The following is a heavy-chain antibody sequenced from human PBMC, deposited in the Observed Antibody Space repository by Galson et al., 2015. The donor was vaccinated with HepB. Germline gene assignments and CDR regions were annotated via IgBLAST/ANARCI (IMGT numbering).Heavy chain of an antibody. CDR2: ISYNGSEK. Sequence: SLRLSCAASGFSFDNFAMHWVRQAPGKGLEWVAVISYNGSEKYHADSLKGRFTISRDNSKNTLFLQVDSLSPDDPALYYCTKGAYYEILTAYWNTPHFASWGQGTLVTVAS. D-gene: IGHD3-9*01. V-gene: IGHV3-30*04. CDR1: GFSFDNFA. CDR3: TKGAYYEILTAYWNTPHFAS. J-gene: IGHJ1*01.